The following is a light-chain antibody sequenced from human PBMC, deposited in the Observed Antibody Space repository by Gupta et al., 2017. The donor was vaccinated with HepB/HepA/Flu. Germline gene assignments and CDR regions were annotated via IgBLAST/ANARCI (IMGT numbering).Light chain of an antibody. Sequence: DIQMTQSPSTLSASVGDRVTITCRASQSIDDWLAWFQQKPGTAPKVLISKASSLASGVPSRFSGSGSGTEFTLTISSLQPDDFATYYCQHYQRYSWTFGQGTKVEIK. J-gene: IGKJ1*01. CDR3: QHYQRYSWT. CDR2: KAS. CDR1: QSIDDW. V-gene: IGKV1-5*03.